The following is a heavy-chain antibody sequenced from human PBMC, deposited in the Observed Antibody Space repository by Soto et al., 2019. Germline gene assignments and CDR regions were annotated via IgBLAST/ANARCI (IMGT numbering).Heavy chain of an antibody. CDR1: DYSFTSYW. CDR3: ARGRVESRTFDY. CDR2: IYPSDSDT. Sequence: GESLKISCKGSDYSFTSYWIAWVRQMPGQGLELMGIIYPSDSDTRYSPSFQGQVSISADKSITTAYLQWTSLRSSDTAIYYCARGRVESRTFDYWGQGTLVTVSS. D-gene: IGHD3-3*01. V-gene: IGHV5-51*01. J-gene: IGHJ4*02.